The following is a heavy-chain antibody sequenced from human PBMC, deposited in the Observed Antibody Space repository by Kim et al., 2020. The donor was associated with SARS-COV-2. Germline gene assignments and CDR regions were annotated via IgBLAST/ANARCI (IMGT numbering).Heavy chain of an antibody. V-gene: IGHV4-39*01. D-gene: IGHD6-6*01. CDR3: ARYSSSSDY. CDR2: RGST. J-gene: IGHJ4*02. Sequence: RGSTYYNPSLKSRVTISVDTSKNQFSLKLSSVTAADTAVYYCARYSSSSDYWGQGTLVTVSS.